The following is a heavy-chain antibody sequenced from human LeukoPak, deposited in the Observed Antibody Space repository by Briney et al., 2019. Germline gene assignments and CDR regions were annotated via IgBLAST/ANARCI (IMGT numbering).Heavy chain of an antibody. CDR2: IGTAGDT. CDR1: GFTFSSYD. J-gene: IGHJ5*02. CDR3: ARAIADSYWFDP. D-gene: IGHD2-21*01. V-gene: IGHV3-13*01. Sequence: GGSLRLSCAASGFTFSSYDMHWVRQATGKGLEWVSAIGTAGDTYYPGSVKGRFTISRENAKNSLYLQMNSLRAGDTAVYYCARAIADSYWFDPWGQGTLVTVSS.